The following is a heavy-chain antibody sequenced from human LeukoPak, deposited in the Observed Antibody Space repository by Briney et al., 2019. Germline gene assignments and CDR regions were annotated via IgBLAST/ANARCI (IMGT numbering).Heavy chain of an antibody. V-gene: IGHV3-48*01. CDR3: VRDTHGLEHGDF. CDR1: GFTLSSNS. D-gene: IGHD3-3*01. Sequence: GGSLRLSCTPSGFTLSSNSMNWVPQAPGKGPDWVSYISDDSYTIYYADSVKGRFTISRDNAKNSLFLQMNSLRAEDTAIYYCVRDTHGLEHGDFWGQGTLVTVSS. CDR2: ISDDSYTI. J-gene: IGHJ4*02.